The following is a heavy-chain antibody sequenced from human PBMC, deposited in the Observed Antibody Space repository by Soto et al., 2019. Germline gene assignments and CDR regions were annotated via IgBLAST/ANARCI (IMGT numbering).Heavy chain of an antibody. CDR1: GFTFDDYG. CDR2: INWNGGST. D-gene: IGHD3-3*01. Sequence: GGSLRLSCAASGFTFDDYGMSWVRQAPGKGLEWVSGINWNGGSTGYADSVKGRFTISRDNAKNSLYLQMNSLRAEDTALYHCARVFWSGYNWFDLWGKGTTVTVSS. J-gene: IGHJ6*04. CDR3: ARVFWSGYNWFDL. V-gene: IGHV3-20*01.